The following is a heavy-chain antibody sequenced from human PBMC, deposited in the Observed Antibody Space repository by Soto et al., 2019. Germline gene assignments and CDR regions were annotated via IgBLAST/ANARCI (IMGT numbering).Heavy chain of an antibody. D-gene: IGHD6-19*01. CDR3: AIHSSGWPYYFDY. CDR2: IYYSGST. CDR1: GGSISSYY. Sequence: SETLSLTCTVSGGSISSYYWSWIRQPPGKGLEWIGYIYYSGSTNYNPSLKSRVTISVDTSKNRFSLTLSSVTDADTAVYYCAIHSSGWPYYFDYWGQGTLVTVSS. J-gene: IGHJ4*02. V-gene: IGHV4-59*01.